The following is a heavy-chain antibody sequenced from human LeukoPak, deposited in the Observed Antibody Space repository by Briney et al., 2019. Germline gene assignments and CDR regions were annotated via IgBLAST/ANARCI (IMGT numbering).Heavy chain of an antibody. D-gene: IGHD6-6*01. V-gene: IGHV4-59*10. Sequence: PSETLSLTCAVYGGSFSGYYWSWIRQPPGKGLEWIGRIYTSGSTNYNPSLKSRVTISVDTSKNQFSLKLSSVTAADTAVYYCARHLSIAAPFDYWGQGTLVTVSS. J-gene: IGHJ4*02. CDR1: GGSFSGYY. CDR2: IYTSGST. CDR3: ARHLSIAAPFDY.